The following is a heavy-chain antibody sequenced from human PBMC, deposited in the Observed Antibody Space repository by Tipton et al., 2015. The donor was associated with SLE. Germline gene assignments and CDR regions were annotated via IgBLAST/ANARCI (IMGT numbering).Heavy chain of an antibody. Sequence: SLRLSCTGSGFIFNNYAINWVRQAPGKGLEWVAVISSDGKTKFYADSVKGRYTISRGSSKNNLYLQMNSLRNEDTALYYCARAGMTTPNSPVDSWGQGTLVTVSS. CDR2: ISSDGKTK. V-gene: IGHV3-30*04. CDR1: GFIFNNYA. D-gene: IGHD4-17*01. J-gene: IGHJ4*02. CDR3: ARAGMTTPNSPVDS.